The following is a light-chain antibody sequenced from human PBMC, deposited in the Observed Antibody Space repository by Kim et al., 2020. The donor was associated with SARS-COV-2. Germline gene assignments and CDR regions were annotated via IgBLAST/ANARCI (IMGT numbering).Light chain of an antibody. CDR3: HSRDSSGNHGI. J-gene: IGLJ2*01. V-gene: IGLV3-19*01. CDR2: GKN. Sequence: ALGQTIRITCQGDSLRTYYATWYQQKPGQAPVVVIHGKNNRPSGTPDRFSGSSSGNTAYLTITGAQAKDEADYYCHSRDSSGNHGIFGGGTQLTVL. CDR1: SLRTYY.